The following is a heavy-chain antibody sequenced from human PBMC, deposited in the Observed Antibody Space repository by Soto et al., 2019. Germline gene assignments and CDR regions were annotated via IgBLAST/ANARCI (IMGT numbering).Heavy chain of an antibody. D-gene: IGHD2-8*01. CDR1: GGSISSGGYY. Sequence: QVQLQESGPGLVKPSQTLSLTCTVSGGSISSGGYYWSWIRQHPGKGLEWIGYIYFSGSTYYNPSLKSRVTISVDTSKSRFSLKLSSVTAADTAVYYCASTQRGCNDGICGYHFDHWGQGTLVTVSS. J-gene: IGHJ4*02. V-gene: IGHV4-31*03. CDR2: IYFSGST. CDR3: ASTQRGCNDGICGYHFDH.